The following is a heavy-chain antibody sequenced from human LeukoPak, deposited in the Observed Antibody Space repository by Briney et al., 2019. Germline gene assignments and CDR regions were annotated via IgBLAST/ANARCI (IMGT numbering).Heavy chain of an antibody. V-gene: IGHV1-2*02. CDR3: ARTGVGSGLTY. D-gene: IGHD3-22*01. CDR2: IFPKTGAT. CDR1: GYTFTDYH. Sequence: ASVKVSCKASGYTFTDYHIYWLRQAPGQGLEWMAWIFPKTGATTYAREFQGRVTLTSDTSIRTAYMDLGALTSDDTAVYFCARTGVGSGLTYWGQGTQVTVSS. J-gene: IGHJ4*02.